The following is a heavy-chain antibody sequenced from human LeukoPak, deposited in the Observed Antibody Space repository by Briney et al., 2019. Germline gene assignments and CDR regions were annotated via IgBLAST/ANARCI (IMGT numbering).Heavy chain of an antibody. J-gene: IGHJ4*02. V-gene: IGHV4-28*01. CDR2: IYYSGST. CDR3: ARLRSGSGFDY. D-gene: IGHD3-10*01. CDR1: GYSISNSNW. Sequence: SETLSLTCAVSGYSISNSNWWGWIRQPPGKGLEWIGYIYYSGSTYYNPSLNSRVTMSVDTSENQFSLKLTSMTAVDTAVYYCARLRSGSGFDYWGQGTLVTVSS.